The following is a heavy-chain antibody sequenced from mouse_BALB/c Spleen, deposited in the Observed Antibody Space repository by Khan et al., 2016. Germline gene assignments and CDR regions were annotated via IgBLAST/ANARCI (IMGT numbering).Heavy chain of an antibody. CDR3: ARDYYGSSYWYFDV. J-gene: IGHJ1*01. CDR1: GFPFSDYG. CDR2: ISNLAYSI. V-gene: IGHV5-15*02. Sequence: EVELVESGGGLVQPGGSRKLSCAASGFPFSDYGMAWVRQAPGKGPEWVAFISNLAYSIYYADTVTGRFPISRENAKNTLYLEMSSLRAEDTAMYYCARDYYGSSYWYFDVWGAGTTVTVSS. D-gene: IGHD1-1*01.